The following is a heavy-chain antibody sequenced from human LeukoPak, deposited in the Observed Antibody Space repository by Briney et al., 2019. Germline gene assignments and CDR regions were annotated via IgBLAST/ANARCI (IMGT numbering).Heavy chain of an antibody. CDR3: AKDYGDSSGYYSYFDY. J-gene: IGHJ4*02. CDR2: ISSSGSTI. CDR1: GFTFSSYE. V-gene: IGHV3-48*03. D-gene: IGHD3-22*01. Sequence: GGSLRLSCAASGFTFSSYEMNWVRQAPGKGLEWVSYISSSGSTIYYADSVKGRFTISRDNAKNSLYLQMNSLRAEDTAVYYCAKDYGDSSGYYSYFDYWGQGTLVTVSS.